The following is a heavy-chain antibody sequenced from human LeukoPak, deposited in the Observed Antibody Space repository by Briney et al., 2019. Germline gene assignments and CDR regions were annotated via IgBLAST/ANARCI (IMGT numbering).Heavy chain of an antibody. V-gene: IGHV1-2*02. CDR2: INPNSGGT. CDR3: ARDLSYYDFWSGYYY. CDR1: GYTFTGYY. J-gene: IGHJ4*02. Sequence: ASVKVSCKASGYTFTGYYMHWVRQAPGQGPEWMGWINPNSGGTNYAQKFQGRVTMTRDTSISTAYMELSRLRSDDTAVYYCARDLSYYDFWSGYYYWGQGTLVTVSS. D-gene: IGHD3-3*01.